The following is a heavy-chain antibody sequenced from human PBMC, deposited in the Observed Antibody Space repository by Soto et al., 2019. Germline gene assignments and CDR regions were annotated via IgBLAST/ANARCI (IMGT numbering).Heavy chain of an antibody. D-gene: IGHD3-22*01. CDR1: GYTFTSYG. Sequence: QVQLVQSGAEVKKPGASVKVSCKASGYTFTSYGISWVRQAPGQGLEWMGWISAYNGNTNYAQKLQGRVTMTTDTSTITAYMELRSLRSDDTAVYYCARDLNYYDSSGYYYETGYFDYWGQGTLVTVSS. CDR2: ISAYNGNT. J-gene: IGHJ4*02. CDR3: ARDLNYYDSSGYYYETGYFDY. V-gene: IGHV1-18*01.